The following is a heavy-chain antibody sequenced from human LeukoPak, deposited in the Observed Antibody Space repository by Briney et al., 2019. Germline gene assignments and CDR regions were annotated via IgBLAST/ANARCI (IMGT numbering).Heavy chain of an antibody. Sequence: GGSLRLSCAASGFTFDDYAMHSVRQAPGKGLEWVSRISWNSGSIGYADSVKGRFTISRDNAKNSLYLQMNSLRAEDTALYYCAKDIGASWFGDDAFDIWGQGTMVTVSS. J-gene: IGHJ3*02. CDR2: ISWNSGSI. V-gene: IGHV3-9*01. CDR3: AKDIGASWFGDDAFDI. D-gene: IGHD3-10*01. CDR1: GFTFDDYA.